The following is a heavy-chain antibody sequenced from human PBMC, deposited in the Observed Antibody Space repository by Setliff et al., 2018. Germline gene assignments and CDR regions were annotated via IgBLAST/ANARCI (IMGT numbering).Heavy chain of an antibody. CDR3: AKDRVPDGYWDFDY. V-gene: IGHV3-30*07. CDR2: ISYDGINK. J-gene: IGHJ4*02. D-gene: IGHD4-17*01. Sequence: GGSLRLSCAASGFTFSTYPMHWVRQAPGKGLEWVAVISYDGINKYYADSVKGRFTISRDISENTLYLQMNSLRPEDTAVYYCAKDRVPDGYWDFDYWGQGILVTVSS. CDR1: GFTFSTYP.